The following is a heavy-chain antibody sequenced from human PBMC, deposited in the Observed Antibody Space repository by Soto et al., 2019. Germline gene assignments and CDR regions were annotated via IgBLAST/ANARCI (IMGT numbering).Heavy chain of an antibody. CDR2: IYHSGST. J-gene: IGHJ6*04. D-gene: IGHD3-22*01. CDR3: GVSVYYQNRGLAV. CDR1: GGSISSGGYS. V-gene: IGHV4-30-2*01. Sequence: SETLSLTCAVSGGSISSGGYSWSWIRQPPGKGLEWIGYIYHSGSTYYNPSLKSRVTISVDRSKNQFSLKLSSVTAADTAVYYWGVSVYYQNRGLAVGGKGTTVTVSP.